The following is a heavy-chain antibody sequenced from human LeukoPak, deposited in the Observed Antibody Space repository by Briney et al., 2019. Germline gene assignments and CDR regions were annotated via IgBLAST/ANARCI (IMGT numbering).Heavy chain of an antibody. J-gene: IGHJ4*02. CDR2: ISGSGGST. D-gene: IGHD2-21*02. CDR3: AKVRHIVVVTAAFDY. CDR1: GFTFSSYA. Sequence: GGSLRLSCAASGFTFSSYAMSWVRQAPGKGLEWVSAISGSGGSTYYADSVKGRFTISRDNSKNMLYLQMNSLRAEDTAVYYCAKVRHIVVVTAAFDYWGQGTLVTVSS. V-gene: IGHV3-23*01.